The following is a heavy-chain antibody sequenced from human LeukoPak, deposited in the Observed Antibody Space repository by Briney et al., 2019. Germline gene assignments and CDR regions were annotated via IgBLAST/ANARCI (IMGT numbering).Heavy chain of an antibody. CDR1: GYSFTSYW. Sequence: GESLKISCKGSGYSFTSYWIGWLRQMPGKGLEWMGIIYPGDSDTRYSPSFQGQVTISADKSISTAYLQWSSLEASDTAMYYCARHDLHYGGNSALFDYWGQGTLVTVSS. V-gene: IGHV5-51*01. D-gene: IGHD4-23*01. J-gene: IGHJ4*02. CDR2: IYPGDSDT. CDR3: ARHDLHYGGNSALFDY.